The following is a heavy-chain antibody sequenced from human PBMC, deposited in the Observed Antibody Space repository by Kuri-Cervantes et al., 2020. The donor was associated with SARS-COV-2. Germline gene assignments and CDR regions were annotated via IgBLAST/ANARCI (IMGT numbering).Heavy chain of an antibody. D-gene: IGHD6-13*01. J-gene: IGHJ6*03. CDR3: ARLGSSSWYDYYYMDV. Sequence: LSLTCAASGFTFSSYGMHWVRQAPGKGLEWVANIKQDGSEKYYVDSVKGRFTISRDNAKNSLYLQMNSLRAEDTAVYYCARLGSSSWYDYYYMDVWGKGTTVTVSS. CDR2: IKQDGSEK. V-gene: IGHV3-7*01. CDR1: GFTFSSYG.